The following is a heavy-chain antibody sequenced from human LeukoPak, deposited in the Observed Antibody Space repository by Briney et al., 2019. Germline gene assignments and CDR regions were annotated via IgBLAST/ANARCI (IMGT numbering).Heavy chain of an antibody. CDR3: ARGYSTPNSAPRPLPNDY. CDR1: GFTFSSYS. CDR2: ISSSSSYI. D-gene: IGHD6-13*01. J-gene: IGHJ4*02. Sequence: PGGSLRLSCAASGFTFSSYSMNWVRQAPGKGLEWVSSISSSSSYIYYADSVKGRFTISRDNAKNSLYLQMNSLRAEDTAVYYCARGYSTPNSAPRPLPNDYWGQGTLVTVSS. V-gene: IGHV3-21*01.